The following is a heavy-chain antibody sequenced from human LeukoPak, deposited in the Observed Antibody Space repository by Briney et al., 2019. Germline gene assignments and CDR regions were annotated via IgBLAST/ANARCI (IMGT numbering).Heavy chain of an antibody. V-gene: IGHV4-34*01. CDR3: ARHLPSPELQFYFDY. D-gene: IGHD5-24*01. J-gene: IGHJ4*02. CDR2: INHTGST. CDR1: GGSFSGYY. Sequence: SETLSLTCGVYGGSFSGYYWSWIRQPPGKGLEWIGDINHTGSTNYNPSLNSRVTISVDTSKNQFSLKLSSVTAADTSMYYCARHLPSPELQFYFDYWGQGTLVTVSS.